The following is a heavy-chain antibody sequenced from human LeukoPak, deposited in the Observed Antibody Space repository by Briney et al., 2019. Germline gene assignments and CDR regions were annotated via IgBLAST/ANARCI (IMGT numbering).Heavy chain of an antibody. Sequence: GGSLRLSCAASGFTFSSYGMHWVRQAPGKGLEWVAVISYDGSNKYYADSVKGRFTISRDNSKDTLYVQMNSLRAEHTAVYYCAKDIVVVVAATQPDYYYGMDVWGQGTTVTVSS. CDR3: AKDIVVVVAATQPDYYYGMDV. D-gene: IGHD2-15*01. CDR1: GFTFSSYG. CDR2: ISYDGSNK. J-gene: IGHJ6*02. V-gene: IGHV3-30*18.